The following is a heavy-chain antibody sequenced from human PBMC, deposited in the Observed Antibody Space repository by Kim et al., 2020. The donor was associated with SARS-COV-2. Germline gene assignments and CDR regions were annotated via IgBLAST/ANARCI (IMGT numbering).Heavy chain of an antibody. CDR2: ISGDSGSI. V-gene: IGHV3-9*01. CDR3: AKDPGSEIGSSSSVGDAFDI. J-gene: IGHJ3*02. Sequence: GGSLRLSCAASGFTFDDYAMHWVRQAPGKGLEWVSGISGDSGSIGYADSVKGRFTISRDNAKNSLYLQMNSLRAEDTALYYCAKDPGSEIGSSSSVGDAFDIWGQGTMVTVSS. D-gene: IGHD6-6*01. CDR1: GFTFDDYA.